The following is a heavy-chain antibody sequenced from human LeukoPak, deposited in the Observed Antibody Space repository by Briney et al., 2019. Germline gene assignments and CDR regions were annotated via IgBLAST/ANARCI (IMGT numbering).Heavy chain of an antibody. V-gene: IGHV3-48*04. CDR1: GFTFSSYS. D-gene: IGHD1-26*01. Sequence: GGSLRLSCAASGFTFSSYSMNWVRQAPGKGLEWVSYISSSSSTIYYADSVKGRFTISRDNAKNSLYLQMNSLRAEDTAVYYCARDGDGSSADYWGQGTLVTVSS. CDR2: ISSSSSTI. CDR3: ARDGDGSSADY. J-gene: IGHJ4*02.